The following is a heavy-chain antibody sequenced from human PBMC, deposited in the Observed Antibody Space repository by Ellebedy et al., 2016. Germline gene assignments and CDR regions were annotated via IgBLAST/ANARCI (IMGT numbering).Heavy chain of an antibody. D-gene: IGHD3-9*01. Sequence: SVKVSXXASGGTFSSYAISWVRQAPGQGLEWMGGIIPIFGTANYAQKFQGRVTITADESTSTAYMELSSLRSEDTAVYYCARGDILTGYYSVSYYYYGMDVWGQGTTVTVSS. J-gene: IGHJ6*02. CDR2: IIPIFGTA. CDR3: ARGDILTGYYSVSYYYYGMDV. CDR1: GGTFSSYA. V-gene: IGHV1-69*13.